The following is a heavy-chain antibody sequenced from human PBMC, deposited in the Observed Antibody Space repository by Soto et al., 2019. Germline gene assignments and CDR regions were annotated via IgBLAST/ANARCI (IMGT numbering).Heavy chain of an antibody. J-gene: IGHJ6*02. CDR2: ISSSSSYI. D-gene: IGHD6-6*01. V-gene: IGHV3-21*01. CDR3: ARAYSSSEGMDV. CDR1: GFTFYSYS. Sequence: GGCLRLSCAASGFTFYSYSMNWVRQAPGKGLEWVSSISSSSSYIYYADSVKGRFTISRDNAKNSLYLQMNSLRAEDTAVYYCARAYSSSEGMDVWGQGTTVTVSS.